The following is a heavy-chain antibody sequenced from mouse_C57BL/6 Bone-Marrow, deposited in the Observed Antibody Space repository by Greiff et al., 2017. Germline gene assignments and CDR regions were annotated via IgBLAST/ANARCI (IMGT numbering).Heavy chain of an antibody. CDR1: GFNIKDDY. J-gene: IGHJ2*01. Sequence: VHVKQSGAELVRPGASVKLSCTASGFNIKDDYMHWVKQRPEQGLEWIGWIDPENGDTEYASKFQGKATITVDTSSNTAYLQLSSLTSEDSAVYYCARDSFDYWGQGTTLTVSS. CDR2: IDPENGDT. V-gene: IGHV14-4*01. CDR3: ARDSFDY.